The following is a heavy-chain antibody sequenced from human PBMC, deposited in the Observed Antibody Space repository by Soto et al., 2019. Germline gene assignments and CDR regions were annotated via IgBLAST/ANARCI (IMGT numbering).Heavy chain of an antibody. V-gene: IGHV3-30*18. CDR1: GFTFSSYG. CDR3: AKDLYYYDSSGYYLDY. Sequence: PGGSLRLSCAASGFTFSSYGMHWVRQAPGKGLEWVAAIRCNGSNKYYADSVKGRFTISRDNSKNTLYLQMNSLRAEDTAVYYCAKDLYYYDSSGYYLDYWGQGTLVTVSS. D-gene: IGHD3-22*01. CDR2: IRCNGSNK. J-gene: IGHJ4*02.